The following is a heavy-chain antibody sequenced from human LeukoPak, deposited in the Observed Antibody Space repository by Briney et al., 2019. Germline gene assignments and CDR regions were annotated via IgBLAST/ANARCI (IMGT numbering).Heavy chain of an antibody. V-gene: IGHV4-39*07. Sequence: SETLSLTCTVSGGSISSYYWGWIRPPPGKGLEWIGSIYYSGSTYYNPSLKSRVTISVDTSKNQFSLKLSSVTAADTAVYYCAREPYYYDSSGSYWGQGTLVTVSS. CDR2: IYYSGST. D-gene: IGHD3-22*01. J-gene: IGHJ4*02. CDR3: AREPYYYDSSGSY. CDR1: GGSISSYY.